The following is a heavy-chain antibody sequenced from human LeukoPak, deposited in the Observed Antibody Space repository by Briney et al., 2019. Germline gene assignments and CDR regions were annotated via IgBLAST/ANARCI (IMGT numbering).Heavy chain of an antibody. V-gene: IGHV3-30*04. CDR2: ISYDGSNK. CDR3: ARDSGGRPGYFQH. D-gene: IGHD6-19*01. J-gene: IGHJ1*01. CDR1: GFTFSNYA. Sequence: GGSLRLSCAASGFTFSNYAIHWVRQAPGKGLEWLAAISYDGSNKYYADSVKGRFTISRDNSKNTLYLQMNGLRAEDTAVYYCARDSGGRPGYFQHWGQGTLVTVSS.